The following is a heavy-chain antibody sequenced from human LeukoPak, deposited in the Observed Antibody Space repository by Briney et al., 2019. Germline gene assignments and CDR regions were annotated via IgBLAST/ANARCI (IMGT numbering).Heavy chain of an antibody. CDR3: TTDLRDSFPSRGITMVRGVIRSFDY. Sequence: GGTLRLSCAASGFTFDIYGLSWVRQAPGKGLEWVGRIKSKTDGGTTDYAAPVKGRFTISRDDSKNTLYLQMNSLKTEDTAVYYCTTDLRDSFPSRGITMVRGVIRSFDYWGQGTLVTVSS. CDR2: IKSKTDGGTT. D-gene: IGHD3-10*01. CDR1: GFTFDIYG. J-gene: IGHJ4*02. V-gene: IGHV3-15*01.